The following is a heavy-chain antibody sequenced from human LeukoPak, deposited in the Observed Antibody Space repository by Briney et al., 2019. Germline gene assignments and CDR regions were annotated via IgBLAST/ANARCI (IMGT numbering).Heavy chain of an antibody. D-gene: IGHD6-19*01. CDR1: GFTFSGFA. V-gene: IGHV3-23*01. CDR2: ILDTGAGT. Sequence: GGSLRLSCAASGFTFSGFAMSWVRQAPGKGLEWVSTILDTGAGTYYADSVKGRFTISRDNSRSTLYLQMNSLRAEDTAVYYCAKSGSGWGAFDYWGQGTLVTVSS. CDR3: AKSGSGWGAFDY. J-gene: IGHJ4*02.